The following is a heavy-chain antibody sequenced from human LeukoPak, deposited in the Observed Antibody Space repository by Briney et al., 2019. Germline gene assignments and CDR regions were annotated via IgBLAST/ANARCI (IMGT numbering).Heavy chain of an antibody. Sequence: GESLKISCKGSGYSFTSYWIGWVRQMPGKGLEWMGIIYPGDSDTRYSPSFQGQVTISADKSISTAYLQWSSLKASDTAMCYCAKGVAAAGTSSWFDPWGQGTLVTVSS. D-gene: IGHD6-13*01. J-gene: IGHJ5*02. CDR3: AKGVAAAGTSSWFDP. V-gene: IGHV5-51*01. CDR1: GYSFTSYW. CDR2: IYPGDSDT.